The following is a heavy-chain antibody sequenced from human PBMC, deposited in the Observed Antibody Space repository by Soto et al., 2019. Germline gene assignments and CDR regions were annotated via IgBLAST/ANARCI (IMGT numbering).Heavy chain of an antibody. CDR2: IIPIFGTA. CDR1: GGTFSSYA. D-gene: IGHD3-9*01. J-gene: IGHJ6*02. Sequence: GASVKLSCKDSGGTFSSYAISWVRQAPGQGLEWMGGIIPIFGTANYAQKFQGRVTITADESTSTAYMELSSLRSEDTAVYYCALTYTDYYYYGMDVWGQGTTVTV. V-gene: IGHV1-69*13. CDR3: ALTYTDYYYYGMDV.